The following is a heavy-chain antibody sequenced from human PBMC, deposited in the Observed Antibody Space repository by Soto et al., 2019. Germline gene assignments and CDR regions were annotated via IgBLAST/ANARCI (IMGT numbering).Heavy chain of an antibody. D-gene: IGHD6-13*01. CDR3: ASHHGYTSSSY. CDR1: GFTFSSYG. Sequence: GSLRLSCAASGFTFSSYGMHWVRQAPGKGLEWVAVISYDGSKKYHADSVKGRFTISRDNSQNTLYLQMNSLRAEDTAVYYCASHHGYTSSSYWGQGTLVTVSS. J-gene: IGHJ4*02. CDR2: ISYDGSKK. V-gene: IGHV3-30*03.